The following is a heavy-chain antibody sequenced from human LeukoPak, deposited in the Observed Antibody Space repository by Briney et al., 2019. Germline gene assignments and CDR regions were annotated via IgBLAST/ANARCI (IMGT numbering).Heavy chain of an antibody. CDR2: IDDSGST. CDR3: GRCGPHGGWYYFDY. CDR1: GDSISSGGYY. J-gene: IGHJ4*02. Sequence: SETLSLTCTVSGDSISSGGYYWSWIRQHPGKGLEWIGYIDDSGSTSYNPSLKSRATFSIDTSKRQFSLNLSSVTAPDTGVYYCGRCGPHGGWYYFDYWGQGALVTGSS. V-gene: IGHV4-31*03. D-gene: IGHD6-19*01.